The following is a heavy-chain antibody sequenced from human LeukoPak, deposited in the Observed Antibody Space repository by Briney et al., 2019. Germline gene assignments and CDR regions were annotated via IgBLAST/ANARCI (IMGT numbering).Heavy chain of an antibody. CDR3: SRGANTHFDY. J-gene: IGHJ4*02. CDR2: IGTAGDT. V-gene: IGHV3-13*04. D-gene: IGHD1-26*01. Sequence: GGSLRLSCAASGFTFSNYDMHWVRQATGKGLEWVSAIGTAGDTYYQGSVRGRFTMCRENAKNSLYLQMNSLTAGDTAVYYCSRGANTHFDYWGQGILVTVSS. CDR1: GFTFSNYD.